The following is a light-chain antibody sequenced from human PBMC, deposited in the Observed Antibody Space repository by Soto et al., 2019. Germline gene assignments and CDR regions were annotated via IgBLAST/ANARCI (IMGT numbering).Light chain of an antibody. CDR3: QQYDTLPA. CDR2: DAS. J-gene: IGKJ5*01. CDR1: QDISNY. Sequence: DIQLTQSPSSLSASVGDRVTITCQASQDISNYLNWYQQKPGKAPKLLIYDASNSETGVPSRFSGGGSGTDFTITIRSLQPEDIATYYCQQYDTLPAFGQGTRLEIK. V-gene: IGKV1-33*01.